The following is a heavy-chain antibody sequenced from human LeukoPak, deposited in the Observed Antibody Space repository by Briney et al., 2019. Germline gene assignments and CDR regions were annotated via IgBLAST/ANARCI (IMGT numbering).Heavy chain of an antibody. V-gene: IGHV4-59*01. CDR2: IYYSGST. CDR1: GGSISSYY. J-gene: IGHJ6*02. Sequence: SETLSLTCTVSGGSISSYYWSWIRQPPGKGLEWIGYIYYSGSTNYNPSLKSRVTISVDTSKNQFSLKLSSVTAADTAVYYCARCPYYYGSGLYYYYYGMDVWGQGTTVTVSS. D-gene: IGHD3-10*01. CDR3: ARCPYYYGSGLYYYYYGMDV.